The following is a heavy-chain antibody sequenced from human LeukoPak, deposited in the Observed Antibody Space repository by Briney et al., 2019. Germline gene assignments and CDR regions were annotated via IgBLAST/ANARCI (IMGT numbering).Heavy chain of an antibody. CDR2: IRYDGSNK. CDR3: AKGGGYEAQYYYYYLDV. CDR1: GFTFGSYG. D-gene: IGHD5-12*01. J-gene: IGHJ6*03. V-gene: IGHV3-30*02. Sequence: GGSLRLSCAASGFTFGSYGMYWVRQAPGKGLEWVAFIRYDGSNKYYADSVKGRFTVSRDNSKNTLYLQMKSLRAEDTAVYYCAKGGGYEAQYYYYYLDVWGKGTTVTISS.